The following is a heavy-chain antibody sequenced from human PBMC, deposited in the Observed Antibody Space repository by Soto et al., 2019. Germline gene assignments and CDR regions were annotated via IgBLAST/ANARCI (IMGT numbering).Heavy chain of an antibody. CDR1: GGTFRTYT. CDR2: IIPLLGIT. D-gene: IGHD2-2*01. V-gene: IGHV1-69*08. Sequence: QVQLVQSGGEVKKPGSSVKVSCSVSGGTFRTYTFSWVRQAPGQGLEWMGSIIPLLGITNYAQKFQGRVTMIADKFTDTAYTQLSGRTSDDKAISSCARDSHPVVGPAVVAVGGFDSWGQGPVVIVPS. J-gene: IGHJ3*02. CDR3: ARDSHPVVGPAVVAVGGFDS.